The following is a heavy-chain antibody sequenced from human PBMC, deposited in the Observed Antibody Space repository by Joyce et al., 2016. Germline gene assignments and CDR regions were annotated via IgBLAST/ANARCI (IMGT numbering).Heavy chain of an antibody. V-gene: IGHV4-30-4*08. CDR3: VRGIGGFYYGVDV. CDR2: IAHSGTT. Sequence: QVQLQESGPGLVKPSQTLSLSCTVSGASITTGDFFWGWIRQTPRKGLEGIGFIAHSGTTHYSPSLKGRLIMSLDASKNQFSLNLNSVTAADTAMFYCVRGIGGFYYGVDVWGQGTAVIVSS. J-gene: IGHJ6*02. D-gene: IGHD4-23*01. CDR1: GASITTGDFF.